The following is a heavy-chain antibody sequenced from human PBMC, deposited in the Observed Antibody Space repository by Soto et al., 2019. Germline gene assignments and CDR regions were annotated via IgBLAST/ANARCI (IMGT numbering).Heavy chain of an antibody. D-gene: IGHD3-22*01. CDR3: ARGLYYYDSSAYLAAFDI. CDR1: GFTFSSYG. Sequence: LRLSCAASGFTFSSYGMHWVRQAPGKGLEWVAVIWYDGSNKYYADSVKGRFTISRDNSKNTLYLQMNRLRAEDTAVYYCARGLYYYDSSAYLAAFDIWGQGTMVTVSS. J-gene: IGHJ3*02. V-gene: IGHV3-33*01. CDR2: IWYDGSNK.